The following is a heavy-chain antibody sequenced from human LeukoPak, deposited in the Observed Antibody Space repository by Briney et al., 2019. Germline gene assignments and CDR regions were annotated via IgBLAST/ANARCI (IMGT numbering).Heavy chain of an antibody. V-gene: IGHV4-38-2*02. CDR1: GYSISGGYY. D-gene: IGHD1-20*01. CDR2: IYHSGST. Sequence: SETLSLTCTVSGYSISGGYYWGWIRQPPGKGLEWIGSIYHSGSTYYNPSLKSRVTISVDTSKNQFSLKLSSVTAADTAVYYCARGLYNWNFDYWGQGTLVTVSS. CDR3: ARGLYNWNFDY. J-gene: IGHJ4*02.